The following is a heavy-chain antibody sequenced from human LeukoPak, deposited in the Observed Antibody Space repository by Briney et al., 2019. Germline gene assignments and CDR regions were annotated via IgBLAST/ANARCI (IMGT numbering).Heavy chain of an antibody. D-gene: IGHD4-17*01. Sequence: GRSLRLSCAASGFTFSSYGMHWVRQAPGKGLEWVAVIWYDGSNKYYADSVKGRFTISRDNSKDTLYLQMNSLRAEDTAVYYCARDADYGDWLIDYWGQGTLVTVSS. CDR1: GFTFSSYG. CDR2: IWYDGSNK. J-gene: IGHJ4*02. CDR3: ARDADYGDWLIDY. V-gene: IGHV3-33*01.